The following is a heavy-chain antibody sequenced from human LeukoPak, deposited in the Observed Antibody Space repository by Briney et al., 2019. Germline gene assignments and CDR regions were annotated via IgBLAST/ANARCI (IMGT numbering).Heavy chain of an antibody. CDR3: ARHRKDIGFDS. D-gene: IGHD2-15*01. CDR1: GYXFSSYW. J-gene: IGHJ4*02. V-gene: IGHV5-51*01. Sequence: GESLKISCNGSGYXFSSYWICWVRRMPGKGLEWMGIIYPDVSDTRYSPSFQGQVTISADKSISTAYLQWSSLKASDTAMYYCARHRKDIGFDSWGEGTLVTVSS. CDR2: IYPDVSDT.